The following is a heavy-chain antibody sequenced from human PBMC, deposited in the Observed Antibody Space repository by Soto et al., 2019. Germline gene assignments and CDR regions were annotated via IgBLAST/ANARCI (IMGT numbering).Heavy chain of an antibody. Sequence: QVQLVQSGAEVRKPGSSVKVSCKSSGGTFSDYAFSWVRQAPGQGLEWMAGIIPLFGTTSYAPRFQGRVTITAVDSTSSAVLELSSLSSEDKAVYFCACGYCLGTTCFGAGDYWGQGTLVTVSS. J-gene: IGHJ4*02. D-gene: IGHD2-2*01. CDR3: ACGYCLGTTCFGAGDY. CDR2: IIPLFGTT. V-gene: IGHV1-69*12. CDR1: GGTFSDYA.